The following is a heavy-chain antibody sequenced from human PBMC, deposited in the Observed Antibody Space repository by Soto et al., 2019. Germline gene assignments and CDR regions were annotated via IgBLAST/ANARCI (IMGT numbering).Heavy chain of an antibody. Sequence: SETLSLTCTVSGGSISSGDYYWNWIRQPPGKGLEWIGYIDYSGSTYYNPSLKSRVTISVDTSKNQFSLKVSSVTAADTAVYYCARYAGYWSGDNCYSIFKAFEFWGQGTMVTVS. CDR2: IDYSGST. CDR1: GGSISSGDYY. V-gene: IGHV4-30-4*01. J-gene: IGHJ3*01. D-gene: IGHD2-15*01. CDR3: ARYAGYWSGDNCYSIFKAFEF.